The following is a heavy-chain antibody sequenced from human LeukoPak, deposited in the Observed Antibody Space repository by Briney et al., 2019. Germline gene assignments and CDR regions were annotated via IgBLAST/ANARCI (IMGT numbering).Heavy chain of an antibody. Sequence: ASVKVSCKASGYTFTSYGISWVRQAPGQGLEWMGWISAYSGNTNYAQKLQGRVTMTTDTSTSTAYMELRSLRSDDTAVYYCARGPHLYGGNWKWSDYWGQGTLVTVSS. CDR2: ISAYSGNT. J-gene: IGHJ4*02. CDR1: GYTFTSYG. D-gene: IGHD4-23*01. CDR3: ARGPHLYGGNWKWSDY. V-gene: IGHV1-18*01.